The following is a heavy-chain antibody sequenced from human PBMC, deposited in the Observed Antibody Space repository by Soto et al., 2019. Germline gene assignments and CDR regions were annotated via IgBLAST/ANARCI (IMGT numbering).Heavy chain of an antibody. CDR1: GGSISSYY. CDR2: IYYSGST. V-gene: IGHV4-59*01. D-gene: IGHD4-17*01. CDR3: ARSNGDYGDD. J-gene: IGHJ4*02. Sequence: SETLSLTCTVSGGSISSYYWSWIRQPPGKGLEWIGYIYYSGSTNYNPSLKSRVTISVDTSKNQFSLKLSSVTAADTAVYYCARSNGDYGDDWSQGTLVTVSS.